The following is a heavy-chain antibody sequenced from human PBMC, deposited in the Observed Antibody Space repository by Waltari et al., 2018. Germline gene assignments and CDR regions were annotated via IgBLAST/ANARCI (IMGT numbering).Heavy chain of an antibody. CDR2: ISYDGSNK. CDR3: AKALELLWFGELRTPYGMDV. J-gene: IGHJ6*02. Sequence: QVQLVESGGGVVQPGRSLRLSCAASGFTFSSYGMHWVRQAPGKGLEWVAVISYDGSNKYYADSVKGRVTISRDNSKNTLYLQMNSLRAEDTAVYYCAKALELLWFGELRTPYGMDVWGQGTTVTVSS. V-gene: IGHV3-30*18. CDR1: GFTFSSYG. D-gene: IGHD3-10*01.